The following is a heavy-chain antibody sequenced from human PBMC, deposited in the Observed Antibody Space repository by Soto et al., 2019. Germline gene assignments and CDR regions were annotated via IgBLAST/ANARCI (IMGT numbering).Heavy chain of an antibody. V-gene: IGHV3-74*01. J-gene: IGHJ4*02. Sequence: EVQLVESGGDLVQSGGSLGLSCAASGFGFRSYWMHWVRQAPGKGLVWVARISSDGSTTTYADSASGRFIISRDNDANILYLQMSSLRAEDTAVYYCAREYYGVLTGYYNDFWGQGTLVTVSS. CDR3: AREYYGVLTGYYNDF. CDR2: ISSDGSTT. CDR1: GFGFRSYW. D-gene: IGHD3-9*01.